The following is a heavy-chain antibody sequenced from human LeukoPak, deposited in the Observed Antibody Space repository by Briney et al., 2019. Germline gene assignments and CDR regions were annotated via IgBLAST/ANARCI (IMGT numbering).Heavy chain of an antibody. CDR2: INPNSGGT. V-gene: IGHV1-2*06. J-gene: IGHJ4*02. Sequence: APLKVSCKASGYTFTGYSMHWVRQAPGQGLEWMGRINPNSGGTNYAQYVQGRVTMTRDTSNSTAYMELNRLRSDDTAVYYCAREENCSGGSCYYYWGQGTLVTVSS. D-gene: IGHD2-15*01. CDR1: GYTFTGYS. CDR3: AREENCSGGSCYYY.